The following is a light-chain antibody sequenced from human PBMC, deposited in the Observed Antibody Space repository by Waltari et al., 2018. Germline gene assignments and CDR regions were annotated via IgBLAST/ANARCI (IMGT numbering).Light chain of an antibody. Sequence: DIQMTQSPSTLSASVRDRVTITCRTSQSISSWLAWYQQKPGKAPKLLIYKASSLERDVPSRFSGSGSGTEFTLTISSLQPDDFATFYCQHYSSYPPTFGGGTKVEIK. CDR1: QSISSW. CDR2: KAS. CDR3: QHYSSYPPT. V-gene: IGKV1-5*03. J-gene: IGKJ4*01.